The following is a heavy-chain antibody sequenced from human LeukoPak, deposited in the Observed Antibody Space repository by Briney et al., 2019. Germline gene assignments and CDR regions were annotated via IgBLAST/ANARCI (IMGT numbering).Heavy chain of an antibody. V-gene: IGHV3-11*01. CDR1: GFTFSGYY. J-gene: IGHJ4*02. D-gene: IGHD1-1*01. Sequence: GGSLILSCAASGFTFSGYYMSRIRQAPGKGLEWVSYISSSGSTIYYADSVKGRFTISRDNAKNSLYLQMNSLRAEDTAVYYCARVRERRYFDYWGQGTLVTVPS. CDR3: ARVRERRYFDY. CDR2: ISSSGSTI.